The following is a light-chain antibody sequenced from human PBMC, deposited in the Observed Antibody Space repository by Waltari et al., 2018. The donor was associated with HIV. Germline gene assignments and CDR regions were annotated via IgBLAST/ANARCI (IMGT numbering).Light chain of an antibody. CDR3: YSTESNGNHRV. J-gene: IGLJ3*02. Sequence: SYELTQPPSVSVSPGQTARITCSGDTLPKKYAHWYQQKSGQAPVLVIYEDIKRPSGIPERVSGSSSGTMAILTISGAQVEDEADYYWYSTESNGNHRVFGGGTKLTVL. CDR1: TLPKKY. CDR2: EDI. V-gene: IGLV3-10*01.